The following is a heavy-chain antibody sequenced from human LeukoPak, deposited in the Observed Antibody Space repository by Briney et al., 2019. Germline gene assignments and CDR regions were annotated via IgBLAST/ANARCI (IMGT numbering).Heavy chain of an antibody. Sequence: PSETLSLTCTVSGGSISSYYWSWIRQPAGKGLEWIGRIYTSGSTNYNPSLKSRVTISVDKSKNQFSLKLSSVTAADTAVYYCARATIAVAGFPFDYCGQGTLVTVSS. CDR2: IYTSGST. CDR3: ARATIAVAGFPFDY. V-gene: IGHV4-4*07. D-gene: IGHD6-19*01. J-gene: IGHJ4*02. CDR1: GGSISSYY.